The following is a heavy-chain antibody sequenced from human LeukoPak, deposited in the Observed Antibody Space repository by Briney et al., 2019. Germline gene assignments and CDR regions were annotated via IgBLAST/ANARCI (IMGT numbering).Heavy chain of an antibody. CDR2: TDGRGDTT. CDR3: AKELSSASYPYHFDF. D-gene: IGHD6-19*01. V-gene: IGHV3-23*01. J-gene: IGHJ4*02. CDR1: GFTFSSYA. Sequence: SGGSLRLSCAVSGFTFSSYAMTWVRQAPGEGLEWVSSTDGRGDTTFYAGSVKGRFTISRDNSKNTLYLQMHSLSGEDTAIYYCAKELSSASYPYHFDFWGQGTLVTVSS.